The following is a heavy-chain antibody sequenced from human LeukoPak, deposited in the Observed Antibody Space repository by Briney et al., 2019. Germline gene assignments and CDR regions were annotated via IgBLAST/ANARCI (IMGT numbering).Heavy chain of an antibody. V-gene: IGHV4-34*01. CDR1: GGSISSYY. D-gene: IGHD4-23*01. CDR3: ARGDTVVTPDYFDY. CDR2: INHSGST. J-gene: IGHJ4*02. Sequence: SETLSLTCTVSGGSISSYYRSWIRRPPGKGLEWIGEINHSGSTNYNPSLKSRVTISVDTSKNQFSLKLSSVTAADTAVYYCARGDTVVTPDYFDYWGQGTLVTVSS.